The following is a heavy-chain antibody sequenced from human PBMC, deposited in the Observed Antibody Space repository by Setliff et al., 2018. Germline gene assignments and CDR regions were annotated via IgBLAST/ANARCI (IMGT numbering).Heavy chain of an antibody. CDR2: ISPYSGKT. CDR3: ATRTPVTFSGLVTTV. CDR1: GYNFINLG. V-gene: IGHV1-18*01. D-gene: IGHD3-3*01. Sequence: ASVKVSCKTSGYNFINLGINWVRQAPGQGLEWVGWISPYSGKTDYAQKFQDRVILTTDTSTNTAYMELRNLRPDDKAIYYGATRTPVTFSGLVTTVWGQGSLVTVSS. J-gene: IGHJ4*02.